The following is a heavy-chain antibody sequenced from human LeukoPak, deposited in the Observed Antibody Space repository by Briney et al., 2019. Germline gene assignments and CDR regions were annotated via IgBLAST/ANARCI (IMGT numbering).Heavy chain of an antibody. CDR3: AREPGFDSSGYLNSFDP. CDR1: GGSISSYY. CDR2: ISYSGST. V-gene: IGHV4-59*01. Sequence: SDTLSPTCTVSGGSISSYYWSWIRQPPGKGLEWIACISYSGSTKYNPSLKSRVTISVDTSKNQLSLKLSSVTAADTAVYYCAREPGFDSSGYLNSFDPWGQGTLVTVSS. J-gene: IGHJ5*02. D-gene: IGHD3-22*01.